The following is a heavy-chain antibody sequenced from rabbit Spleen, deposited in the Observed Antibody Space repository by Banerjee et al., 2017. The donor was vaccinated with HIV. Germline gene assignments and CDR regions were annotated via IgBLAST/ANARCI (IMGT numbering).Heavy chain of an antibody. Sequence: QELVESGGGLVQPGESLTVSCKASGFDFRRYYLSWVRQAPGKGLEWIGCIGTGSGDSWYATWAKGRFSISKTSSTTVTLQMTSLTNADTATYFCARDGAGGSYFALWGPGTLVTVS. V-gene: IGHV1S40*01. CDR3: ARDGAGGSYFAL. CDR2: IGTGSGDS. D-gene: IGHD8-1*01. CDR1: GFDFRRYY. J-gene: IGHJ4*01.